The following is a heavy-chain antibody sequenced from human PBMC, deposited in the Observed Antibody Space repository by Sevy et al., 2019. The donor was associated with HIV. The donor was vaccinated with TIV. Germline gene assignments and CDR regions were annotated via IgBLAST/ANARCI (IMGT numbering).Heavy chain of an antibody. CDR2: ISYDGSNK. Sequence: GGSLRLSCAASGFTFSRYAMHWVRQAPGKGLEWVAVISYDGSNKYSADSGKGRFTISRDNSKNRLYLQLNSLRAEDTAVYYCARVLTGQSFVGGMDVWGQGTTVTVSS. CDR1: GFTFSRYA. J-gene: IGHJ6*02. CDR3: ARVLTGQSFVGGMDV. D-gene: IGHD3-9*01. V-gene: IGHV3-30-3*01.